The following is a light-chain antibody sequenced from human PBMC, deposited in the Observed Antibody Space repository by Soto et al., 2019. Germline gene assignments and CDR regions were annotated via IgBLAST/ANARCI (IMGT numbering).Light chain of an antibody. V-gene: IGKV3-20*01. Sequence: EMVLTQSPGTLSLSPGERATLSCRASQSVSSSFVAWYQQKPGQAPRLLIYGASSRATGIPARFSGSGSGTDFTLTISRLEPEDFAVYYCQQYGSSPWTFGQGTKVEIK. CDR3: QQYGSSPWT. CDR2: GAS. J-gene: IGKJ1*01. CDR1: QSVSSSF.